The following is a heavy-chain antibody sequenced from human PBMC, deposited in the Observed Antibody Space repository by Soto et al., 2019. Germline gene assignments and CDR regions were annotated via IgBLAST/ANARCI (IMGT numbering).Heavy chain of an antibody. D-gene: IGHD2-15*01. V-gene: IGHV3-7*01. Sequence: EVQLVESGGGLVQPGGSLRLSCAASGFTFSSYWMSWVRQAPGKGLEWVANIKHDGSEKYYVDSVKGRFTISRDNTKNSLYLQMNSLRAEDTAVYYCAIVPKYCSGGSCYLFDYWGQGTLVTVSS. J-gene: IGHJ4*02. CDR1: GFTFSSYW. CDR2: IKHDGSEK. CDR3: AIVPKYCSGGSCYLFDY.